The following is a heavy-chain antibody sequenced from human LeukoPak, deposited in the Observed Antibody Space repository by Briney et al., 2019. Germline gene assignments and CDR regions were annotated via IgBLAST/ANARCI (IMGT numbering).Heavy chain of an antibody. D-gene: IGHD1-7*01. CDR1: GGTFSSYA. J-gene: IGHJ5*02. Sequence: SVKVSCKASGGTFSSYAISWVRQAPGQGLEWMGGIIPIFGTANYAQKFQGRVTITTDESTSTAYLELSSLRSEDTAVYYCARDNYAGANWSDPWGQGTLVTVSS. CDR2: IIPIFGTA. CDR3: ARDNYAGANWSDP. V-gene: IGHV1-69*05.